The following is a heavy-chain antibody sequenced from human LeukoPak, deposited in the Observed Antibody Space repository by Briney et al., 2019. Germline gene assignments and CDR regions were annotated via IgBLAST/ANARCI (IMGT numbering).Heavy chain of an antibody. J-gene: IGHJ3*02. Sequence: PGGSLRLSCAASGFTFNNYAMNWVRQAPGKGLEWVAHITGAGGRTYFAGSVKGRFTMSRDNSRNTLYLQMNSLRAEDTAVYYCARDYVAGNRVCDAFDIWGQGTMVSVSS. CDR2: ITGAGGRT. CDR1: GFTFNNYA. CDR3: ARDYVAGNRVCDAFDI. D-gene: IGHD1-1*01. V-gene: IGHV3-23*01.